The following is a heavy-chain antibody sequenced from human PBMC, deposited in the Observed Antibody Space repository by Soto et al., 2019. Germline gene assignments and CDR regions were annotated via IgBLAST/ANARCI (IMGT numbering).Heavy chain of an antibody. J-gene: IGHJ4*02. CDR2: ISGTGGST. CDR3: AKEGHRVRGPDY. CDR1: GFTFSNYV. V-gene: IGHV3-23*01. Sequence: GGSLRLSCAASGFTFSNYVLSWVRQAPGKGLEWVSAISGTGGSTYYADSVKGRFTISRANSQNTQYGQMNSLRVEYTAVYYCAKEGHRVRGPDYWGQGTLVTVSS. D-gene: IGHD3-10*01.